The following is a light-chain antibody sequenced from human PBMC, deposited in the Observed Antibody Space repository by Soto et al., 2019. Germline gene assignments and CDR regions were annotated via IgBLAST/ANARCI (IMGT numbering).Light chain of an antibody. J-gene: IGKJ5*01. Sequence: VLTQAPATLSLSPGERASFSCRASQSISTILAWYQHKPGQPPRLLIYGASTRATGIQDRFSGGGSGTDFTLTIRRLQSEDFAVYYCQQHSNWPMSFGEGTRLEIK. CDR1: QSISTI. V-gene: IGKV3-15*01. CDR3: QQHSNWPMS. CDR2: GAS.